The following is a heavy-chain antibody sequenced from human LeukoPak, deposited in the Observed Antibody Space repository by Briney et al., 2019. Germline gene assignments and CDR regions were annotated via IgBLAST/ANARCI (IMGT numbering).Heavy chain of an antibody. CDR3: ARGDIVVVPAAMDLDY. CDR2: INPNSGGT. Sequence: ASVKVSCKASGYTFTGYYMHWVRQAPGQGLEWMGWINPNSGGTNYAQKFQGRVTMTRDTSISTAYMELSRLRSDDTAVHYCARGDIVVVPAAMDLDYWGQGTLVTVSS. V-gene: IGHV1-2*02. J-gene: IGHJ4*02. D-gene: IGHD2-2*01. CDR1: GYTFTGYY.